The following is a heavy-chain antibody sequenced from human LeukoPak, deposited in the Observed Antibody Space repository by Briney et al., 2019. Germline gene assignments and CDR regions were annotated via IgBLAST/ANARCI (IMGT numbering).Heavy chain of an antibody. D-gene: IGHD5-24*01. V-gene: IGHV3-23*01. Sequence: GGSLRLSCAASGFTFSSYAMSWVRQAPGKGLEWVSAISGSGGSTYYADSVKGRFTISRDNSKNTLYLQMNSLRAEDTAVYYGAKGTKRWLQSYYYYYMDVWGKGTTVTVSS. CDR1: GFTFSSYA. CDR3: AKGTKRWLQSYYYYYMDV. J-gene: IGHJ6*03. CDR2: ISGSGGST.